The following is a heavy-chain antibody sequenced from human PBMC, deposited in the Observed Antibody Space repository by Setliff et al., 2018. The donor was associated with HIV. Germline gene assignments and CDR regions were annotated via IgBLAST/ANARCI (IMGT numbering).Heavy chain of an antibody. D-gene: IGHD1-7*01. V-gene: IGHV1-18*01. Sequence: ASVKVSWKASGYTFSSDGISWVRQAPGQGLEWMGWSNAYNGNTNYIEKLQGRVTMTTDTSTSTAYMELRSLRSDDTAVYYCARDAPGNTESAPGYWGQGTLVTVSS. CDR3: ARDAPGNTESAPGY. CDR2: SNAYNGNT. CDR1: GYTFSSDG. J-gene: IGHJ4*02.